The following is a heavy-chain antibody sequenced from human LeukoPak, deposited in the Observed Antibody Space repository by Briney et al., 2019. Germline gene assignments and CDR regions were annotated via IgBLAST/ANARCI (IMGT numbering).Heavy chain of an antibody. CDR1: GFTLTNAW. CDR3: TARNFDY. J-gene: IGHJ4*02. CDR2: IKSKTDGGTT. V-gene: IGHV3-15*01. Sequence: GGSLRLSCAASGFTLTNAWMSWVRQRPGKGLEWVGRIKSKTDGGTTDYAAPVKGRFTISRDDSKNTLYLQMNSLKTEDTAAYYCTARNFDYWGQGTLVTVSS.